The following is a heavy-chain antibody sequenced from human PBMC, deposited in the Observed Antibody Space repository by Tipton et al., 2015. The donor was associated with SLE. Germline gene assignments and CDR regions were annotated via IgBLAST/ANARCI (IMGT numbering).Heavy chain of an antibody. V-gene: IGHV4-31*03. J-gene: IGHJ6*02. CDR2: IYYSGST. CDR1: GGSISSGGYY. CDR3: AREPPVWFGELLPGYYYGMDV. Sequence: TLSLTCTVSGGSISSGGYYWSWIRQHPGKGLEWIGCIYYSGSTYYNPSLKSRVTISVDTSKNQFSLKLSSVTAADTAVYYCAREPPVWFGELLPGYYYGMDVWGQGTTVTVSS. D-gene: IGHD3-10*01.